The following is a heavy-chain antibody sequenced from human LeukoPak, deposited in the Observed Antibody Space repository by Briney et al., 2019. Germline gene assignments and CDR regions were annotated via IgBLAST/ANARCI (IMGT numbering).Heavy chain of an antibody. CDR1: GFSFNNAW. CDR2: IKSKPDGETT. Sequence: PGESLGLSCAASGFSFNNAWMSWVRQAPGKGLEWVGRIKSKPDGETTDYAAPVKGRFIVSRDDSIDTLYLQMNNLTTEDTGVYFCVRTNTWSRAYWGQGSLVIVSS. V-gene: IGHV3-15*01. J-gene: IGHJ4*02. CDR3: VRTNTWSRAY. D-gene: IGHD2-8*01.